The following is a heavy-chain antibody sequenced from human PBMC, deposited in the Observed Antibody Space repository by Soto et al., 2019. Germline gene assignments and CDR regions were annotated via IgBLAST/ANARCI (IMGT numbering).Heavy chain of an antibody. D-gene: IGHD3-3*01. J-gene: IGHJ4*02. CDR2: INAGNGDT. V-gene: IGHV1-3*01. CDR1: GYTFTSYA. CDR3: TRRPGTEWPIVS. Sequence: PSVKVSCKASGYTFTSYAMHWVRQAPGQRLEWMGWINAGNGDTKYSQKFQGRVTITRDTSASTAYMELSSLRSEDTAVYYCTRRPGTEWPIVSWGQGTLVSVPQ.